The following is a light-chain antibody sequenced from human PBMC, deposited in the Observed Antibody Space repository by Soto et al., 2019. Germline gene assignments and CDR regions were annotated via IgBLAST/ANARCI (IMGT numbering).Light chain of an antibody. CDR3: QQFNDYPIT. J-gene: IGKJ5*01. V-gene: IGKV1-9*01. Sequence: DIQLTQSPSFLSASVGDRVTITCRASQGIGSYLAWYQQKPGKAPKLLIYTASTLQSGVPSRFSGSGSGAEFPLTIISLQPEDFATYYCQQFNDYPITFGQGTRLEIK. CDR2: TAS. CDR1: QGIGSY.